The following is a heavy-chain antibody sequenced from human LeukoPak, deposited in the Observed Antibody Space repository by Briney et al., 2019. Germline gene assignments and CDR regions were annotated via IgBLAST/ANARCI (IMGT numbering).Heavy chain of an antibody. J-gene: IGHJ4*02. CDR3: ARAAPYCGGDCSYDY. Sequence: SETLSLTCTVSGGSISSYYWSWIRQPPGKGLEWIGYMYYSGSTNYNPSLKSRVTISVDTSKNQFSLKLSSVTAADTAVYYCARAAPYCGGDCSYDYWGQGILVTVSS. D-gene: IGHD2-21*02. V-gene: IGHV4-59*01. CDR2: MYYSGST. CDR1: GGSISSYY.